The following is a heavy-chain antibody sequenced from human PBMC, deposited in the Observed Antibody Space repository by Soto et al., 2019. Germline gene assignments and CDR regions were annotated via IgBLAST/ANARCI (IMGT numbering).Heavy chain of an antibody. Sequence: EVPLGESGGGLVQPGGSLRLSCAASGFTFSSYAMHWVRQAPGKGLEYVSAISSNGGSTYYANSVKGRFTISRDNSKNTLYLQMGSLRAVDMAVYYCATYYGDYYYYDMDVWGQGTTVTVSS. V-gene: IGHV3-64*01. CDR3: ATYYGDYYYYDMDV. J-gene: IGHJ6*02. CDR2: ISSNGGST. D-gene: IGHD4-17*01. CDR1: GFTFSSYA.